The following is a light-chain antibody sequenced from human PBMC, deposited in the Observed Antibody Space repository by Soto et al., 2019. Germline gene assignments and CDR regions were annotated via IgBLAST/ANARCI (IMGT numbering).Light chain of an antibody. J-gene: IGKJ1*01. Sequence: DIQMTQSPSSLSASVGDRVTISCRASENIRSYVNWYQQKSGKAPRVLIYGASNLQSGVPSRFSGGGSGTDFTLTVDSLQAEDCATYYCQQSYVMPRTFGQGTKVDIK. CDR3: QQSYVMPRT. CDR2: GAS. V-gene: IGKV1-39*01. CDR1: ENIRSY.